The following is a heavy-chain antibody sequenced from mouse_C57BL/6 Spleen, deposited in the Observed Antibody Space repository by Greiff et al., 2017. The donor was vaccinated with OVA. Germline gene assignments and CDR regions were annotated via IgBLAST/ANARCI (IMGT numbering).Heavy chain of an antibody. J-gene: IGHJ2*01. CDR1: GYTFTSYW. CDR3: TRSYDYDEGDYFDY. D-gene: IGHD2-4*01. CDR2: IYPGNSDT. V-gene: IGHV1-5*01. Sequence: VQLQQSGTVLARPGASVKMSCKTSGYTFTSYWMHWVKQRPGQGLEWIGAIYPGNSDTSYNQKFKGKAKLTAVTSASTAYMELSSLTNEDSAVYYCTRSYDYDEGDYFDYWGQGTTLTVSS.